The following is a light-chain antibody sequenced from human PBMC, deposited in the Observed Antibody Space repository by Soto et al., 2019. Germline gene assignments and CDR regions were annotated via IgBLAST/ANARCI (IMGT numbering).Light chain of an antibody. CDR1: SSEVGGYNL. J-gene: IGLJ1*01. CDR2: EVT. V-gene: IGLV2-23*02. CDR3: CSFAGHSTYV. Sequence: QSVLTQPASVSGSPGQSITISCTGASSEVGGYNLVSWYQQHPGKAPKLMIYEVTERPSGVSNRFSGSKSGNAASLTISGLQAEDESDYYCCSFAGHSTYVFGTGTRSPS.